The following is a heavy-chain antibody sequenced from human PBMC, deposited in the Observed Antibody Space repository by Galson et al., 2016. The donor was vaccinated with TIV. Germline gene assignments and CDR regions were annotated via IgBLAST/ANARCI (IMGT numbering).Heavy chain of an antibody. Sequence: WVRQPPGKGLEWIGFMYYSGSTYYSPSLKSRVSISVDTSKNQFSLELNSVTAADTAVYFCARGGGLYYYDSGGLDYWGQGTLVTVSS. CDR2: MYYSGST. D-gene: IGHD3-10*01. CDR3: ARGGGLYYYDSGGLDY. J-gene: IGHJ4*02. V-gene: IGHV4-30-4*08.